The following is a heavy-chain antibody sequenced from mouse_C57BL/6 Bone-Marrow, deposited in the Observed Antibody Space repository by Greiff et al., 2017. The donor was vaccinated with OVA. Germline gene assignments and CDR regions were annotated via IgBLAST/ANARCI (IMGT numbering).Heavy chain of an antibody. CDR1: GYTFTDYN. CDR2: INPNNGGT. J-gene: IGHJ4*01. CDR3: ARLGGNLYYYAMDY. Sequence: VQPQQSGPELVKPGASVKMSCKASGYTFTDYNMHWVKQSHGKSLEWIGYINPNNGGTSYNQKFKGKATLTVNKSSSTAYMELRSLTSEDSAVYYCARLGGNLYYYAMDYWGQGTSVTVSS. D-gene: IGHD1-1*02. V-gene: IGHV1-22*01.